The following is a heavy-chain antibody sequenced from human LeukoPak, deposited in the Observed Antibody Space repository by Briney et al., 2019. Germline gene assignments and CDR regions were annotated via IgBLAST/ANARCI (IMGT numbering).Heavy chain of an antibody. CDR1: GGSFSGYY. D-gene: IGHD5-12*01. Sequence: LSLTCAVYGGSFSGYYWSWIRQAPGKGLEWVSYISSSGSTIYYADSVKGRFTISRDNAKNSLYLQMNSLRAEDTAVYYCARGEMATIGSYYYYGMDVWGQGTTVTVSS. J-gene: IGHJ6*02. V-gene: IGHV3-11*01. CDR3: ARGEMATIGSYYYYGMDV. CDR2: ISSSGSTI.